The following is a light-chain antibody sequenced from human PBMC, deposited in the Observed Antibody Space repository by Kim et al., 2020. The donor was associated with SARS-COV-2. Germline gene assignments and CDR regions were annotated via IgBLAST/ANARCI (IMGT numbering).Light chain of an antibody. Sequence: DIVMTQSPDSLAVSLGERATINCKSSQSVLYSSNNRNYLAWYQQKPGQPPKVLIYWASTRESGVPDRFSGGGSGTDFTLTISSLQAEDVAVYYCQQYYGTPLTFGGGTKLEIK. CDR2: WAS. V-gene: IGKV4-1*01. CDR3: QQYYGTPLT. CDR1: QSVLYSSNNRNY. J-gene: IGKJ4*01.